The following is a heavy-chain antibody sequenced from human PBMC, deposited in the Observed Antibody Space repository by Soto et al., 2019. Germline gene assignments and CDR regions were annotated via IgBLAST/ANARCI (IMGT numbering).Heavy chain of an antibody. CDR3: ARDSSSWYPHYYDYYGMDV. CDR2: ISAYNGNT. CDR1: GYTFTSYG. V-gene: IGHV1-18*01. Sequence: QVQLVQSGAEVKKPGASVKVSCKASGYTFTSYGISWVRQAPGQGLEWMGWISAYNGNTNYAQKLQGRVTMTTDTSTSTAYMERRSRRSDDTAVYYCARDSSSWYPHYYDYYGMDVWGQGTTVTVSS. J-gene: IGHJ6*02. D-gene: IGHD6-13*01.